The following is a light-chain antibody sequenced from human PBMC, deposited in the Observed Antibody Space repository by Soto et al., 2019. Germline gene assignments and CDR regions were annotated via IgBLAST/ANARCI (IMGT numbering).Light chain of an antibody. Sequence: QSVLTQPASVSGSPGQSITISCAGTSSDVGGYDYVAWYQQHPGKDPKVMIYEVSNRPSGVSDRFSGSKSGNTASLTISGLQAEDEADYYCCSYTSSNTRVFGTGTKLTVL. CDR3: CSYTSSNTRV. J-gene: IGLJ1*01. V-gene: IGLV2-14*01. CDR2: EVS. CDR1: SSDVGGYDY.